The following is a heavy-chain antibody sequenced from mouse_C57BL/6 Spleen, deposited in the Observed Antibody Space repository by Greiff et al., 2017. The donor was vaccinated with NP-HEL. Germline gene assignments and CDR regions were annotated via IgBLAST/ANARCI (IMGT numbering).Heavy chain of an antibody. D-gene: IGHD1-1*01. Sequence: EVQVVESGEGLVKPGGSLKLSCAASGFTFSSYAMSWVRQTPEKRLEWVAYISSGGDYIYYADTVKGRFTISRDNARNTLYLQMSSLKSEDTAMYYCTRAGVTTVDYFDYWGQGTTLTVSS. CDR1: GFTFSSYA. CDR2: ISSGGDYI. CDR3: TRAGVTTVDYFDY. V-gene: IGHV5-9-1*02. J-gene: IGHJ2*01.